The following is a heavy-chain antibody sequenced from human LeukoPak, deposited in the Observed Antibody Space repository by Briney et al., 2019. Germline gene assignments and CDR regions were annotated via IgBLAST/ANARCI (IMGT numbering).Heavy chain of an antibody. D-gene: IGHD3-10*01. J-gene: IGHJ4*02. Sequence: SETLSLTCTVSGGSFSTYYWSWIRQPAGKGLEWIGHIYTSGTTNYNPSLKSRVTMSIDTSKNQFSLKLSSVTAADTAIYYCARDAKYYYGSRTYFFFEYWGQGTLLTVSS. CDR3: ARDAKYYYGSRTYFFFEY. CDR1: GGSFSTYY. V-gene: IGHV4-4*07. CDR2: IYTSGTT.